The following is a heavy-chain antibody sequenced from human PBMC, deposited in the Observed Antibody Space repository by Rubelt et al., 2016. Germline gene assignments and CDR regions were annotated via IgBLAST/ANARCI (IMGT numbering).Heavy chain of an antibody. Sequence: KGLEWLGFIRSTSFGGTTAFAASVEGRFTISRDDSRRIAYLQMKSLKPEDTAVYYCARTGRNSGYYYYGLDVWGRGPRSPSP. CDR2: IRSTSFGGTT. V-gene: IGHV3-49*02. D-gene: IGHD2/OR15-2a*01. J-gene: IGHJ6*02. CDR3: ARTGRNSGYYYYGLDV.